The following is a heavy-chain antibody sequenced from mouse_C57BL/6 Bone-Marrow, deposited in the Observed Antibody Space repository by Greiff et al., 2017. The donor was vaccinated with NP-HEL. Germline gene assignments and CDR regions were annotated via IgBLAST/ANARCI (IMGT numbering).Heavy chain of an antibody. CDR1: GFTFSDFY. V-gene: IGHV7-1*01. CDR3: ARDAHGSSSFAY. D-gene: IGHD1-1*01. J-gene: IGHJ3*01. CDR2: SRNKANDYTT. Sequence: EVNLVESGGGLVQSGRSLRLSCATSGFTFSDFYMEWVRQAPGKGLEWIAASRNKANDYTTEYSASVKGRFIVSRDTSQSILYLQMNALRAEDTAIYYCARDAHGSSSFAYWGQGTLVTVSA.